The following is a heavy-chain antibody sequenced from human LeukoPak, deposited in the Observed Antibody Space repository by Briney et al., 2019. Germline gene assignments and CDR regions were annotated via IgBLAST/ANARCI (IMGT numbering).Heavy chain of an antibody. CDR2: ISGSGGST. J-gene: IGHJ4*02. Sequence: GGSLRLSCAASGFTFSSYGMSWVRQAPGKGLEWVSAISGSGGSTYYADSVKGRFTISRDNSKNTLYLQMNSLRAEDTAVYYCAKDIGPRDGPEPHYGFGVLDYWGQGTLVTVSS. CDR3: AKDIGPRDGPEPHYGFGVLDY. D-gene: IGHD1-14*01. CDR1: GFTFSSYG. V-gene: IGHV3-23*01.